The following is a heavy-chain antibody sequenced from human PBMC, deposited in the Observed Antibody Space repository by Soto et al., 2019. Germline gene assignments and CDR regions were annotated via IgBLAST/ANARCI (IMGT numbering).Heavy chain of an antibody. Sequence: SVKFSCKASGGTFSSYAISWVRQAPGQGLEWMGGIIPIFGTANYAQKFQGRVTITADESTSTAYMELSSLRSEDTAVYYCARFDCSSTSSCWFEPWGEGTLVTVS. V-gene: IGHV1-69*13. J-gene: IGHJ5*02. CDR3: ARFDCSSTSSCWFEP. CDR2: IIPIFGTA. D-gene: IGHD2-2*01. CDR1: GGTFSSYA.